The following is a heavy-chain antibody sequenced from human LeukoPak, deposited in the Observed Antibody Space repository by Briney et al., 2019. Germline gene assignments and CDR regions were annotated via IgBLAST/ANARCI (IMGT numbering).Heavy chain of an antibody. J-gene: IGHJ4*02. CDR3: ARALTSSSWCYFDY. V-gene: IGHV4-59*01. D-gene: IGHD6-13*01. CDR1: GGSISSYY. CDR2: IYYSGST. Sequence: PSETLSLTCTVSGGSISSYYWSWIRQPPGKGLEWIGYIYYSGSTNYNPSLKSRVTISVDTSKNQFSLKLSSVTAADTAVYYCARALTSSSWCYFDYWGQGTLVTVSS.